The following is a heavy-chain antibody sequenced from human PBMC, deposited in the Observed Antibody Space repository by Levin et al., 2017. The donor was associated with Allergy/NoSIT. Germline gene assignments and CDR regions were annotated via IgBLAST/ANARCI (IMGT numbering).Heavy chain of an antibody. Sequence: GESLKISCAASGFTFSSYAMSWVRQAPGKGLEWVSVISGSGDNTYYADSVKGRFTISRDNSKNTLYLQMNSLRAEDTAIYYCAKDLYGDYYMDVWGKGTTDTVSS. CDR1: GFTFSSYA. CDR2: ISGSGDNT. CDR3: AKDLYGDYYMDV. J-gene: IGHJ6*03. V-gene: IGHV3-23*01. D-gene: IGHD4-17*01.